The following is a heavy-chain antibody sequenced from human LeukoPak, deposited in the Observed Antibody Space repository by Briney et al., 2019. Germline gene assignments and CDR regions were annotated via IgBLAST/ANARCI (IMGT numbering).Heavy chain of an antibody. V-gene: IGHV3-30*02. J-gene: IGHJ4*02. CDR3: ANLPYNWNEYFDDY. CDR2: IASDGNYR. CDR1: GFTFTNYG. D-gene: IGHD1-1*01. Sequence: PGGSLRLSCAASGFTFTNYGMHWVRQAPGKGLEWVAYIASDGNYRDYVDSVRGRFTVSRDNSKNTLYLQMDSLRAEDTAVYYCANLPYNWNEYFDDYWGQGTLSPSPQ.